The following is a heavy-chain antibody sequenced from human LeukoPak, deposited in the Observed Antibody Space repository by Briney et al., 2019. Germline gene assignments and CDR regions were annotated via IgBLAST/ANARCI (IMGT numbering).Heavy chain of an antibody. CDR2: ISGSGGST. CDR1: GFTFSSYA. V-gene: IGHV3-23*01. CDR3: ARDSYDYVWGSHRYRAFDI. Sequence: PGGSLRLSCAASGFTFSSYAMSWVRQAPGKGLEWVSAISGSGGSTYYADSVKGRFTISRDNSKNTLYLQMNSLRAEDTAVYYCARDSYDYVWGSHRYRAFDIWGQGTMVTVSS. J-gene: IGHJ3*02. D-gene: IGHD3-16*02.